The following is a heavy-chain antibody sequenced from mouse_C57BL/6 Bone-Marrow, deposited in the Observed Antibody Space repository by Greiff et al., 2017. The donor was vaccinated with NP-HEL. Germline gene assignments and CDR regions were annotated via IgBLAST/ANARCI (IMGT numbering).Heavy chain of an antibody. CDR2: ISSGGSYT. J-gene: IGHJ1*03. V-gene: IGHV5-6*01. D-gene: IGHD1-1*01. CDR3: ARRDGSSYRYFDV. CDR1: GFTFSSYG. Sequence: EVQVVESGGDLVKPGGSLKLSCAASGFTFSSYGMSWVRQTPDKRLEWVATISSGGSYTYYPDSVKGRFTISRDNAKNTLYLQMSSLKSEDTAMYYCARRDGSSYRYFDVWGTGTTVTVSS.